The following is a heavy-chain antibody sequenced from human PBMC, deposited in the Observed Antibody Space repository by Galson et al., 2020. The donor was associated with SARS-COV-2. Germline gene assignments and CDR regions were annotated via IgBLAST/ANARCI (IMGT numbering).Heavy chain of an antibody. D-gene: IGHD4-17*01. J-gene: IGHJ6*02. CDR2: ISYSGST. Sequence: ETSETLSLTCSVSDVSMTSYYWRWIRQPPGKGLEWIGYISYSGSTNYNPSLRSRVTILVDLSKNQFSLKLSSVTAADTTVYYYARDPAPLYGDDYYYGMDVWGRGTTVTVSS. CDR1: DVSMTSYY. CDR3: ARDPAPLYGDDYYYGMDV. V-gene: IGHV4-59*01.